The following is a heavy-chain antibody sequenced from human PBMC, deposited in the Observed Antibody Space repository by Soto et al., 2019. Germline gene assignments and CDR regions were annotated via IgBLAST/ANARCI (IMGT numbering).Heavy chain of an antibody. V-gene: IGHV3-66*04. CDR2: IYSDGST. Sequence: PGGSMRLSCAASGFTVSSNYMSWVRQAPGKGLEWVSVIYSDGSTYYADSVKGRFTISRDNSKNPLYLQMNSLRAEDTAVYYCARPRYDGSGTPFDHWGLGTLVTVSS. CDR3: ARPRYDGSGTPFDH. D-gene: IGHD3-22*01. CDR1: GFTVSSNY. J-gene: IGHJ4*02.